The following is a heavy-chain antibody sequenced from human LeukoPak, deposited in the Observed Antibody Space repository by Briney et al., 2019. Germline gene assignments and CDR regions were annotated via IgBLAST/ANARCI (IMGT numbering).Heavy chain of an antibody. CDR1: GFTFSSYA. D-gene: IGHD3-3*01. V-gene: IGHV3-30-3*01. J-gene: IGHJ4*02. Sequence: GRSLRLSCAASGFTFSSYAMHWVRQAPGKGLGWEAVISYDGSNKYYADSVKGRFTISSDNSKNTLYLQMNSLRAEDTAVYYCAREGYYDFWSGYYFYFDYWGQGTLVTVSS. CDR3: AREGYYDFWSGYYFYFDY. CDR2: ISYDGSNK.